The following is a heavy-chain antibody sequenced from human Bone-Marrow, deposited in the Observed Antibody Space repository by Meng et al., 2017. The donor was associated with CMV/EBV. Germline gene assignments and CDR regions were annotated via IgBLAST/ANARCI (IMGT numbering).Heavy chain of an antibody. Sequence: GESLKISCAASGFTFSDYYMSWIRQAPEKGLEWVSYISSSGSTIYYADSVKGRFTISRDNAKNSLYLQMNSLRAEDTAVYYCARDPSAPQYYYGMDVWGQGTTVTVSS. CDR2: ISSSGSTI. CDR3: ARDPSAPQYYYGMDV. V-gene: IGHV3-11*04. CDR1: GFTFSDYY. J-gene: IGHJ6*02.